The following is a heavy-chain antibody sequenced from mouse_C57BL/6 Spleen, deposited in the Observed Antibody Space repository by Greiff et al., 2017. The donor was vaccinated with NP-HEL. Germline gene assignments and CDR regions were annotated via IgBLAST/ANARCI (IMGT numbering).Heavy chain of an antibody. V-gene: IGHV1-53*01. D-gene: IGHD1-1*01. J-gene: IGHJ4*01. CDR3: ARAVVAKGYAMDY. CDR1: GYTFTSYW. Sequence: VQLQQPGTELVKPGASVKLSCKASGYTFTSYWMHWVKQRPGQGLEWIGNINPSNGGTNYNEKFKSKATLTVDKSSSTAYMQLSSLTSEDSAVYYCARAVVAKGYAMDYWGQGTSVTVSS. CDR2: INPSNGGT.